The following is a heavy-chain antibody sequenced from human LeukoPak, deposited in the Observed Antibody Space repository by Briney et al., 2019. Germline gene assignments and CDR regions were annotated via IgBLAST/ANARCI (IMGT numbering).Heavy chain of an antibody. J-gene: IGHJ4*02. CDR1: GYTFTSYA. CDR2: INAGNGNT. V-gene: IGHV1-3*01. Sequence: ASVKASCKASGYTFTSYAMHWVRQAPGQRLEWMGWINAGNGNTKYSQKFQGRVTITRDTSASTAYMELSSLRSEDTAVYYCASAGGSYYADFDYWGQGTLVTVSS. CDR3: ASAGGSYYADFDY. D-gene: IGHD3-10*01.